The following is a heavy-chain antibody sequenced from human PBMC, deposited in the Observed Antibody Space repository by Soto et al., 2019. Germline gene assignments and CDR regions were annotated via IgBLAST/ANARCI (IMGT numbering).Heavy chain of an antibody. V-gene: IGHV3-30-3*01. CDR1: GFTFSSYA. Sequence: GGSLRLSCAASGFTFSSYAMHWVRQAPGKGLEWVAVISYDGSNKYYADSVKGRFTISRDNSKNTLYLQMNSLRAEDTAVYYCAREGHCSGGSCYSYYYYGMDVWGQGTTVTVSS. D-gene: IGHD2-15*01. J-gene: IGHJ6*02. CDR2: ISYDGSNK. CDR3: AREGHCSGGSCYSYYYYGMDV.